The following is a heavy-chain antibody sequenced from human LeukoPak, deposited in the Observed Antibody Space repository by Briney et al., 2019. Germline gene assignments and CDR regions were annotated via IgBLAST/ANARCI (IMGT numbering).Heavy chain of an antibody. Sequence: PSETLSLTCTVSGGFISSYYWSWIRQPPGKGLEGIGYIYYSGSTNYNPSLKSRVTISVDTSKNQFSLKLSSVTAADTAVYYCAREKSSRSCSGGSCYFGRWFDPWGQGTLVTVSS. V-gene: IGHV4-59*01. CDR3: AREKSSRSCSGGSCYFGRWFDP. CDR1: GGFISSYY. J-gene: IGHJ5*02. D-gene: IGHD2-15*01. CDR2: IYYSGST.